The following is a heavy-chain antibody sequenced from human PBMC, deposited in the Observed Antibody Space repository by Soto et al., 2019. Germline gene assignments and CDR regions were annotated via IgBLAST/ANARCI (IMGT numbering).Heavy chain of an antibody. CDR2: IWYDGSNK. D-gene: IGHD5-12*01. CDR1: GFTFSSYG. V-gene: IGHV3-33*01. CDR3: ARDTPRGVATILDY. J-gene: IGHJ4*02. Sequence: GGSLRLSCAASGFTFSSYGMHWVRQAPGKGLEWVAVIWYDGSNKYYADSVKGRFTISRDNSKNTLYLQMNSLRAEGTAVYYWARDTPRGVATILDYWGQGTLVTVSS.